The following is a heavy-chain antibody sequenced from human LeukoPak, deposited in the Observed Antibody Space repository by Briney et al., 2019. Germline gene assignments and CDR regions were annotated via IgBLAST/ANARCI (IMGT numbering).Heavy chain of an antibody. CDR1: GFTFSSYE. D-gene: IGHD6-19*01. CDR3: ARDRQWLGQNLFDP. J-gene: IGHJ5*02. CDR2: ISSSGSTI. Sequence: GGSLRLSCAASGFTFSSYEMNWVRQAPGKGLEWVSYISSSGSTIYYADSVKGRFTISRDNAKNSLYLQMNSLRAEDTAVYYCARDRQWLGQNLFDPSGQGTLVTVSS. V-gene: IGHV3-48*03.